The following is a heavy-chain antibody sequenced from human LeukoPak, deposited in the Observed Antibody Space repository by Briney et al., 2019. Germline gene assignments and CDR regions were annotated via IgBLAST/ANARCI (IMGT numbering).Heavy chain of an antibody. D-gene: IGHD1-26*01. CDR1: GGSISSSSYY. V-gene: IGHV4-39*01. Sequence: SETLSLTCTVSGGSISSSSYYWGWIRQPPGKGLEWIGSIYYSGSTYHNPSLKSRVTISVDTSKNQFSLKLSSVTAADTAVYYCARGSIVGATTSFDYWGQGTLVTVSS. CDR2: IYYSGST. CDR3: ARGSIVGATTSFDY. J-gene: IGHJ4*02.